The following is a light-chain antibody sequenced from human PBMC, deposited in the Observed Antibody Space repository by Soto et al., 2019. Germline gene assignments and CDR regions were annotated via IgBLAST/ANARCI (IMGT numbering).Light chain of an antibody. V-gene: IGLV1-44*01. CDR1: SSNIGSNT. J-gene: IGLJ2*01. Sequence: QSVLTRPPSASATPGQRVTISCSGSSSNIGSNTVNWYQQLPGTAPKLLIYSNNQRPSGVPDRFSGSKSGTSASLAISGFQSEDEADYYCAAWDDSLNGPVFGGGTKVTVL. CDR2: SNN. CDR3: AAWDDSLNGPV.